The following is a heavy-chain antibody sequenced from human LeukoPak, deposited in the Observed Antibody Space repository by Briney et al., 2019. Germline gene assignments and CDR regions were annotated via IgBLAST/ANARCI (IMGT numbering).Heavy chain of an antibody. CDR1: GYTFTSYY. D-gene: IGHD6-13*01. CDR3: ARGAGDSAAAFVDYYYYYMDV. J-gene: IGHJ6*03. CDR2: INPSGGST. V-gene: IGHV1-46*01. Sequence: ASVKVSCKASGYTFTSYYMHWVRQAPGQGLEWMGIINPSGGSTSYAQKFQGRVTMTRDMSTSTVYMELSSLRSEDTAVYYCARGAGDSAAAFVDYYYYYMDVWGKGTTVTVSS.